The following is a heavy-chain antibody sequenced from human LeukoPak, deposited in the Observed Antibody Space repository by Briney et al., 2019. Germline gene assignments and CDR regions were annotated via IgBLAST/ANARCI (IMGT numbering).Heavy chain of an antibody. CDR3: AKDREDSAMISGVFDL. J-gene: IGHJ2*01. Sequence: GGSLRLSCAASGFSFSRYWMTWVRQAPGKGLEWVSGISGSGGHTYNADSVEGRFTISRDNSKNTVSLQLSSLRVEDTAVYFCAKDREDSAMISGVFDLWGRGTLVTVSS. D-gene: IGHD5-18*01. CDR1: GFSFSRYW. CDR2: ISGSGGHT. V-gene: IGHV3-23*01.